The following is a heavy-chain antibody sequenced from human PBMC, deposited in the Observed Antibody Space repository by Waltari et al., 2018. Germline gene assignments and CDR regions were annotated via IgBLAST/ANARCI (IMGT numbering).Heavy chain of an antibody. CDR3: AKPAGSGLRGVIYYMDV. V-gene: IGHV3-23*03. CDR2: IYSGGST. D-gene: IGHD3-10*01. CDR1: GFTFSSYA. J-gene: IGHJ6*03. Sequence: EVQLLESGGGLVQPGGSLRLSCAASGFTFSSYAMSWVRQAPGKGLEWVSVIYSGGSTYYADSVKGRFTISRDNSKNTLYLQMNSLRAEDTAVYYCAKPAGSGLRGVIYYMDVWGKGTTVTVSS.